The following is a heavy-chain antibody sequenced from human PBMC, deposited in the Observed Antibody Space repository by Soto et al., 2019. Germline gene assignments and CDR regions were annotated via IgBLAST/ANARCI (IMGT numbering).Heavy chain of an antibody. J-gene: IGHJ4*02. CDR1: GFTFSSYW. Sequence: EVQLVESGGGLVQPGGSLRLSCVASGFTFSSYWMHWVRQVPGKEPVWVAFIDSYGSSTKYADSVRGRFTISRDNAKNTLYLLMNSLRVEDTAVYYCVRGRGNSDQWGQGTVVTVSS. CDR2: IDSYGSST. CDR3: VRGRGNSDQ. V-gene: IGHV3-74*03.